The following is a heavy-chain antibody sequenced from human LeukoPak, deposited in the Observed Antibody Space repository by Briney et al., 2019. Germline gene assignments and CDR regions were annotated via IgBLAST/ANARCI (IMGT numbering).Heavy chain of an antibody. CDR2: INHSGST. Sequence: ETLPLTCAVYGGSFSGYYWSWIRQPPGKGLEWIGEINHSGSTNYNPSLKSRVTISVDTSKNQFSLKLSSVTAADTAVYYCALECSSTSCYPYYFDYWGQGTLVTVSS. V-gene: IGHV4-34*01. D-gene: IGHD2-2*01. CDR3: ALECSSTSCYPYYFDY. CDR1: GGSFSGYY. J-gene: IGHJ4*02.